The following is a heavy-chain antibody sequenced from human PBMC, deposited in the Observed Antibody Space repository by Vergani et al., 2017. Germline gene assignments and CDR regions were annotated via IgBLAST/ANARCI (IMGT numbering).Heavy chain of an antibody. CDR2: IIPIHGIA. J-gene: IGHJ4*02. CDR1: GVTFRSNT. CDR3: AREPATYYDILTGYQGAYYFDY. V-gene: IGHV1-69*08. D-gene: IGHD3-9*01. Sequence: QVQLVQSGAEVKKPGSSVKVSCKASGVTFRSNTISWVRQVPGQGLEWMGRIIPIHGIANYAQKFQGRVTITADKPTSTAYMEMSSLRAEDTAVYYCAREPATYYDILTGYQGAYYFDYLGQGTLVAVSS.